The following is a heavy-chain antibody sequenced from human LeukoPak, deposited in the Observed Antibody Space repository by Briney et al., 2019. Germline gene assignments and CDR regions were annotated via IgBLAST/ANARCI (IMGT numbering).Heavy chain of an antibody. Sequence: GSLRLSCAASGFTFSSYEMFWVRQPPGKGLEWIGYIYYTGGTNSNPSLKSRVTISVDTSKNQFSLKLSSVTAADTAVYYCARHKGPGSYYHRYDSWGQGTLVTVSS. CDR1: GFTFSSYE. CDR3: ARHKGPGSYYHRYDS. CDR2: IYYTGGT. D-gene: IGHD1-26*01. J-gene: IGHJ4*02. V-gene: IGHV4-59*08.